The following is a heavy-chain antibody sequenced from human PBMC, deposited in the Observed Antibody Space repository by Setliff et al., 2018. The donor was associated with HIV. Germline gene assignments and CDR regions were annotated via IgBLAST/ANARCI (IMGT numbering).Heavy chain of an antibody. D-gene: IGHD2-15*01. J-gene: IGHJ3*02. CDR1: GYTLTELS. CDR2: FDPEDGET. V-gene: IGHV1-24*01. CDR3: ARDRLTAGKYCSDSRCDDAFDI. Sequence: GASVKVSCKVSGYTLTELSRHWVRQAPGKGLEWMGGFDPEDGETIYAQKFQGRVTMTTDTSAYTAFMELRSLKSDDTAVYYCARDRLTAGKYCSDSRCDDAFDIWGQGTMVTVSS.